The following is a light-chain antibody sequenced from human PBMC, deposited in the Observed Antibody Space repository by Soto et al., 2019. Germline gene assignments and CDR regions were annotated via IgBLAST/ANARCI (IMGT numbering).Light chain of an antibody. CDR1: QSFSSN. V-gene: IGKV3-15*01. Sequence: EIGMTQSQATLSVSPGERVTLSCRASQSFSSNLAWYQHKPGQAPRLLIYGASTTATDVPPRFSGSGSGTEFTLTISNLQSEDFAVYYCQQYNDWPRTFGQGTRLDIK. CDR2: GAS. J-gene: IGKJ5*01. CDR3: QQYNDWPRT.